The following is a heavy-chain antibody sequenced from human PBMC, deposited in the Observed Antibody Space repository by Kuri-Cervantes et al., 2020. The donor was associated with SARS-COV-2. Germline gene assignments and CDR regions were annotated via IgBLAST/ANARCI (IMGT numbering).Heavy chain of an antibody. CDR3: ASLPGIGAAVAGGNDY. J-gene: IGHJ4*02. Sequence: GGSLRLSCAASGFTFSSYRMNWVRQAPGKGLEWVSSISSSSSYIYYADSVKGRFTISRDNAKNSLYLQMNSLRAEDTAVYYCASLPGIGAAVAGGNDYWGQGTLVTVSS. V-gene: IGHV3-21*01. CDR2: ISSSSSYI. D-gene: IGHD6-19*01. CDR1: GFTFSSYR.